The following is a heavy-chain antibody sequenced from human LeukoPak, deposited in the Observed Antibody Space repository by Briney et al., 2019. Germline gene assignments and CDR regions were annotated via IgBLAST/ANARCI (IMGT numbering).Heavy chain of an antibody. D-gene: IGHD3-10*01. CDR2: IYITGST. Sequence: PSETLSLTCTVSGGSISSFYWSWIRRPAGKGLEWIGHIYITGSTNYNPSLKSRVTMSVDTSKNQFSLKLSSVTAADTAVYYCARRIGSADWFDPWGQGTLVTVSS. CDR1: GGSISSFY. CDR3: ARRIGSADWFDP. V-gene: IGHV4-4*07. J-gene: IGHJ5*02.